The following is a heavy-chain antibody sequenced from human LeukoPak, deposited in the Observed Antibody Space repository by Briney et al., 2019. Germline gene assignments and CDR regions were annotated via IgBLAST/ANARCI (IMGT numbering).Heavy chain of an antibody. V-gene: IGHV3-7*01. CDR2: IKQDGSEK. Sequence: PGGSLRLSCAASGFTFSSYWMGWVRQAPGKGLEWVANIKQDGSEKYYVDSVKGRFTISRDNAKNSLYLQMNSLRAEDTAVYYCARDRDNIVAYGGLDYWGQGTLVTVSS. CDR3: ARDRDNIVAYGGLDY. CDR1: GFTFSSYW. J-gene: IGHJ4*02. D-gene: IGHD5-12*01.